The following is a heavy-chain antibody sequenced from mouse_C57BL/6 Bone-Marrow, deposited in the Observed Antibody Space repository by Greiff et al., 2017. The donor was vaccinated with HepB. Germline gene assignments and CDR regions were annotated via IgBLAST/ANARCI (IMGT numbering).Heavy chain of an antibody. D-gene: IGHD2-3*01. CDR3: AREDGYDWYFDV. CDR1: GYSITSGYY. V-gene: IGHV3-6*01. J-gene: IGHJ1*03. Sequence: DVQLVESGPGLVKPSQSLSLTCSVTGYSITSGYYWNWIRQFPGNKLEWMGYISYDGSNNYNPSLKNRISITRDTSKNQFFLKLNSVTTEDTATYYCAREDGYDWYFDVWGTGTTVTVSS. CDR2: ISYDGSN.